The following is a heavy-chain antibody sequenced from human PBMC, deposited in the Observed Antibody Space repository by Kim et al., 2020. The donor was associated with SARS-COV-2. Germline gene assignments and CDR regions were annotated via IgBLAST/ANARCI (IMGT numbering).Heavy chain of an antibody. D-gene: IGHD3-10*01. V-gene: IGHV3-30*04. J-gene: IGHJ4*02. Sequence: GGSLRLSCAASGFTFSSYAMHWVRQAPGKGLEWVAVISYDGSNKYYADSVKGRFTISRDNSKNTLYLQMNSLRAEDTAVYYCARELLLAAYFDYWVQGTL. CDR3: ARELLLAAYFDY. CDR2: ISYDGSNK. CDR1: GFTFSSYA.